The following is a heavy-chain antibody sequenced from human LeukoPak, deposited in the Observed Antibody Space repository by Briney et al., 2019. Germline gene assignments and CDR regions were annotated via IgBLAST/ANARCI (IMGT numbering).Heavy chain of an antibody. CDR1: GYIFTTPA. V-gene: IGHV1-3*01. CDR3: TTSVSEGDEDGILTGFNY. CDR2: INAGNGNT. Sequence: VASVKVSCTASGYIFTTPAIYWVRQAPGQRPEWMGWINAGNGNTKYSQKFQDRVSLTRDTSASAAYMELSRLTPEDTAVYYCTTSVSEGDEDGILTGFNYWGQGTLVTVSS. J-gene: IGHJ4*02. D-gene: IGHD3-9*01.